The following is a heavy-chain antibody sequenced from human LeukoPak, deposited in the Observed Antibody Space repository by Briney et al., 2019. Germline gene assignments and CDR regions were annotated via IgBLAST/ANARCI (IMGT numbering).Heavy chain of an antibody. CDR3: AKGRCSGGSCYGRGLDS. CDR2: VSYDGNNL. J-gene: IGHJ4*02. V-gene: IGHV3-30-3*01. D-gene: IGHD2-15*01. Sequence: GGSLRLSCAASGFTFSNYAMHWVRQAPGKGLEWVAVVSYDGNNLYYADSVKGRFTISRDNSKNTVYLQTNSLNAEDTAVYYCAKGRCSGGSCYGRGLDSWGQGTLVTVSS. CDR1: GFTFSNYA.